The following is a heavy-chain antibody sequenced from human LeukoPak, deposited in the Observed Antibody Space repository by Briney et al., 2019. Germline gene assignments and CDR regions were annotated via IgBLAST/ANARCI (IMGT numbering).Heavy chain of an antibody. CDR3: ARDSVVATTKAVDF. CDR1: GFAFSTYD. V-gene: IGHV3-21*01. Sequence: GGSLRLSCAASGFAFSTYDMNWVRQAPGKGLEWVSSISSSSSHTYYADSVKGRITISRDNAKNSLYLQMNSLRAEDTAVYYCARDSVVATTKAVDFWGQGTLVIVAS. D-gene: IGHD2-15*01. J-gene: IGHJ4*02. CDR2: ISSSSSHT.